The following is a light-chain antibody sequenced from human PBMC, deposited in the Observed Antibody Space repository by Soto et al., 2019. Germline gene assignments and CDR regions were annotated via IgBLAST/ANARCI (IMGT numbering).Light chain of an antibody. J-gene: IGKJ1*01. V-gene: IGKV3-20*01. CDR2: GTS. CDR3: QQYGSLWT. CDR1: QSVSRY. Sequence: EIVLTQSPATLSLSPGESATLSCRASQSVSRYLAWYQQKPGQPPSLLIYGTSHRATSIPDRFSGSRSGTDFPLTVHRLEPEDFAVYYCQQYGSLWTSGQGTKV.